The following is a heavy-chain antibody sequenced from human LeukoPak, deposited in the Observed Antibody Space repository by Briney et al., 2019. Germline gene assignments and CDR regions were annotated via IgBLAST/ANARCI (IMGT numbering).Heavy chain of an antibody. CDR3: ARDYDFWSRYNN. CDR2: IYSGGST. V-gene: IGHV3-66*02. CDR1: GFTVSSNY. Sequence: GGSLRLSCAASGFTVSSNYMSWVRQAPGKGLELVSVIYSGGSTYYADSVKGRFTISRDNSKNTLYLQMNSLRAEDTAVYYCARDYDFWSRYNNWGQGTLVTVSS. D-gene: IGHD3-3*01. J-gene: IGHJ4*02.